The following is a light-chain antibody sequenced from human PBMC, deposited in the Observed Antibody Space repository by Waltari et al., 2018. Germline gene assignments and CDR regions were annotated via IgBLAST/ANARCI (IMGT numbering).Light chain of an antibody. V-gene: IGKV4-1*01. CDR2: WAS. J-gene: IGKJ4*01. CDR1: QRVLYSGNNKDY. CDR3: QQQYGPPLT. Sequence: DIVMTQSPDSLAVSLGERATINCKSRQRVLYSGNNKDYLAWYQQKPGQPPKLLIYWASTRKSGVPDRFSGSGSGTDFTLTISSLQAEDVAIYYCQQQYGPPLTFGGGTKVEIK.